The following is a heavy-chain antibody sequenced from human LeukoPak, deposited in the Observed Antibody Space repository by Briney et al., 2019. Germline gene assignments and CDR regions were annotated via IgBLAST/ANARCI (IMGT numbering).Heavy chain of an antibody. CDR1: GGTFSSYA. CDR2: IIPIFGTA. V-gene: IGHV1-69*05. D-gene: IGHD2-15*01. J-gene: IGHJ6*03. Sequence: GASVKVSCKASGGTFSSYAIIWVRQAPGQGLEWMGGIIPIFGTANYAQKFQGRVTITTDESTSTAYMELSSLRSEDTAVYYCARSSVGRYYYYYYMDVWGKGTTVTVSS. CDR3: ARSSVGRYYYYYYMDV.